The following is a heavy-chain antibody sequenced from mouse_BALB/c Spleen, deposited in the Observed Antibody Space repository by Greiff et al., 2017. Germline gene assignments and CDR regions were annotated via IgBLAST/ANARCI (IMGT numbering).Heavy chain of an antibody. D-gene: IGHD6-5*01. CDR2: ICAGGSI. Sequence: QVQLQQSGPGLVAPSQSLSITCTVSGFSLTSYAVHWVRQPPGQGLEWLGVICAGGSINYNSALMSRLSINKDNSKSQVFLKMNSLQTDDTAMYYCARAYDCDVWGAGTTVTVSS. V-gene: IGHV2-9*02. CDR1: GFSLTSYA. J-gene: IGHJ1*01. CDR3: ARAYDCDV.